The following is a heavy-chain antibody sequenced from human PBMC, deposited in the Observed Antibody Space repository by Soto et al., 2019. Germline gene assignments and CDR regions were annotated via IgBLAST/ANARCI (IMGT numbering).Heavy chain of an antibody. D-gene: IGHD2-15*01. Sequence: SETLSLTCAVYGGSFSGYYWSWIRQPPGKGLEWIGEINHSGSTNYNPSLKSRVTISVDTSKNQFSLKLSSVTAADTAVYYCGSGVVAATSYYYGMDVGGQGTTVTVSS. CDR2: INHSGST. CDR1: GGSFSGYY. J-gene: IGHJ6*02. CDR3: GSGVVAATSYYYGMDV. V-gene: IGHV4-34*01.